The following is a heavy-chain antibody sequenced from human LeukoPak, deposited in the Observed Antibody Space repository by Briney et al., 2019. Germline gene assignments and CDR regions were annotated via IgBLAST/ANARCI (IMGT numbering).Heavy chain of an antibody. V-gene: IGHV3-21*01. CDR1: GFTFSSYS. D-gene: IGHD4-17*01. J-gene: IGHJ4*02. Sequence: GGSLRLSCAASGFTFSSYSMNWVRQAPGKGLEWVSSISSRSSYIYYADSVKGRFTFSRDNAKKSLYLQMNSLRAEDTAIYYCARVEATVTSNVFDYWGQGTLVTVSS. CDR2: ISSRSSYI. CDR3: ARVEATVTSNVFDY.